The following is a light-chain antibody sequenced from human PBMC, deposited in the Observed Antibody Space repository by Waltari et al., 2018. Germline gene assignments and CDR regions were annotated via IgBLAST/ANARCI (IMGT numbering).Light chain of an antibody. V-gene: IGLV2-14*01. Sequence: QSALTQPASVSGSPGQSITISSTGTTSDVGGYNAVSWYQQHPGHAPKLMIYDVRQRPSGVSHRFSGSKSGNTASLTISGLQAEDEADYYCSSYTSSSTYVFGTGTKVTVL. J-gene: IGLJ1*01. CDR2: DVR. CDR3: SSYTSSSTYV. CDR1: TSDVGGYNA.